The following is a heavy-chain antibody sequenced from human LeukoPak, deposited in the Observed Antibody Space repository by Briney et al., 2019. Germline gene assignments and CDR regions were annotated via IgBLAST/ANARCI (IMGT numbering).Heavy chain of an antibody. J-gene: IGHJ5*02. CDR3: AREGYGSGGSCYSRWFDP. Sequence: SVKVSCKASGGTFSSYAISWVRQAPGQGLEWMGGIIPIFGTANYAQKFPGRVTITADESTSTAYMELSSLRSEDTAVYYCAREGYGSGGSCYSRWFDPWGQGTLVTVSS. V-gene: IGHV1-69*13. CDR1: GGTFSSYA. CDR2: IIPIFGTA. D-gene: IGHD2-15*01.